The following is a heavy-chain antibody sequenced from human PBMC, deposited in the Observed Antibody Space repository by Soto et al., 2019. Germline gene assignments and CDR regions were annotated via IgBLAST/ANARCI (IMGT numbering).Heavy chain of an antibody. D-gene: IGHD3-16*01. CDR2: INHSGST. V-gene: IGHV4-34*01. J-gene: IGHJ4*02. Sequence: QVQLQQWGAGLLKPSETLSLTCAVYGGSFSGDYWSWIRQPPGKVLEWIGEINHSGSTTYNPSLKGRVTISADTSRNQFSLKLSSVTAADTAVYYCARAWGGVPDYWGQGTLVTVSS. CDR1: GGSFSGDY. CDR3: ARAWGGVPDY.